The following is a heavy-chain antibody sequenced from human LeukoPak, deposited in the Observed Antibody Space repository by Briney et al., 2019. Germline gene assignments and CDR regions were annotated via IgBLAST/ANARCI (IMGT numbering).Heavy chain of an antibody. V-gene: IGHV4-59*01. CDR2: IYYSGST. CDR1: GGSISSYY. J-gene: IGHJ4*02. Sequence: SETLSPTCTVSGGSISSYYLSWIRQPPGKGLEWIGYIYYSGSTNYNPSLKSRVTISVDTSKNQFSLKLSSVTAADTAVYYCARRGWPNFDYWGQGTLVTVSS. D-gene: IGHD2-15*01. CDR3: ARRGWPNFDY.